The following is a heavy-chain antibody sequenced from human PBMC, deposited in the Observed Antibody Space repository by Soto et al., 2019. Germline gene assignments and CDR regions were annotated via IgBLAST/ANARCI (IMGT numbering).Heavy chain of an antibody. D-gene: IGHD6-19*01. Sequence: QVQLQQWGAGLLKPSETLSLTCAVYGGSFSGYYWSWIRQPPGKGLEWIGEINHSGSTNYNPSLKSRVTISVDTSKNQFSLKLSSVTAADTAVYYCARGFKQWLVPLGYWGQGTLVTVSS. CDR3: ARGFKQWLVPLGY. V-gene: IGHV4-34*01. CDR1: GGSFSGYY. CDR2: INHSGST. J-gene: IGHJ4*02.